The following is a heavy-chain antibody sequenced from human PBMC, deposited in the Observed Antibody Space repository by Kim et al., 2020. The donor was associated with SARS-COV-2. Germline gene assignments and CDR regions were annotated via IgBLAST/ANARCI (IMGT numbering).Heavy chain of an antibody. J-gene: IGHJ4*02. Sequence: IKPDGSKRYDVDSVEGRFTISRDNAKHSLYLQMNSLRAEDSAVYYCARGQYCGQGTLVTVSS. CDR2: IKPDGSKR. V-gene: IGHV3-7*03. CDR3: ARGQY.